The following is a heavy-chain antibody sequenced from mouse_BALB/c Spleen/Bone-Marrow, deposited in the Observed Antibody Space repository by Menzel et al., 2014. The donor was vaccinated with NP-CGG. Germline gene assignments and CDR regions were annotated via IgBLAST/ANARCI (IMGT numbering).Heavy chain of an antibody. V-gene: IGHV1-20*02. Sequence: VQLQQSGPELVKPGASVKISCKASCYSFTGYFMNWVMQSHGKSLEWIGRINPYNGDTFYNQKFKGKATLTVDKSSSTAHMELRSLASEDSAVYYCARSGYYGSSYFDYWGQGTTLTVSS. CDR1: CYSFTGYF. CDR3: ARSGYYGSSYFDY. CDR2: INPYNGDT. J-gene: IGHJ2*01. D-gene: IGHD1-1*01.